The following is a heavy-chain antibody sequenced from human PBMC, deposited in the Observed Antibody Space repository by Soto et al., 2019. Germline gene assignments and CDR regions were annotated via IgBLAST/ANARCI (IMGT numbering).Heavy chain of an antibody. CDR1: GYTFTSYA. D-gene: IGHD6-13*01. V-gene: IGHV1-3*01. J-gene: IGHJ4*02. CDR2: INAGNGNT. CDR3: ARDLGYSSSWSYFDY. Sequence: GASVKVSCKASGYTFTSYAMHWVRQAPGQRLEWMGWINAGNGNTKYSQKFQGRVTITRDTSASTAYMELSSLRSEDTAVYYCARDLGYSSSWSYFDYWGQGTLVTVSS.